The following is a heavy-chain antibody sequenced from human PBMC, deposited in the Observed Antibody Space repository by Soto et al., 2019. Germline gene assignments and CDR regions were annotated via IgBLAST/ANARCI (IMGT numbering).Heavy chain of an antibody. J-gene: IGHJ6*02. CDR2: TYYRSKWYN. CDR1: GDSVSSNSAA. D-gene: IGHD5-18*01. CDR3: ARDRGIQLWVYYYYGMDV. Sequence: SQTLSLTCATSGDSVSSNSAAWNWIRQSPSRGLEWLGRTYYRSKWYNDYAVSVKSRITINPDTSKNQFSLQLNSVTPEDTAVYYCARDRGIQLWVYYYYGMDVWGQGTTVTVSS. V-gene: IGHV6-1*01.